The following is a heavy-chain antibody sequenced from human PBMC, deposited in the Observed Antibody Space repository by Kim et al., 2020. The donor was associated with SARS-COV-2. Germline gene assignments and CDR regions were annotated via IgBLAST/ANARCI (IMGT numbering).Heavy chain of an antibody. D-gene: IGHD6-13*01. J-gene: IGHJ4*02. Sequence: STNYNPSLKSRVTISVDTSKNQFSLKLSSVTAADTAVYYCARDHIAAFDYWGQGTLVTVSS. V-gene: IGHV4-59*01. CDR3: ARDHIAAFDY. CDR2: ST.